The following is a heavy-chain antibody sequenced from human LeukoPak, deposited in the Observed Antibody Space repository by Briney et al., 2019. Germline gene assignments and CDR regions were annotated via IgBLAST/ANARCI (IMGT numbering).Heavy chain of an antibody. V-gene: IGHV3-30*18. Sequence: GGSLRLSCAASGFTFSNFGMHWVRQAPGKGLEWVAVISYDGKNEYYTDSVKGRFTISRDNAKNTLYLQMNSLRAEDTAVYYCAKDRPGELRWGQGTLVTVSS. D-gene: IGHD1-26*01. CDR1: GFTFSNFG. CDR2: ISYDGKNE. CDR3: AKDRPGELR. J-gene: IGHJ4*02.